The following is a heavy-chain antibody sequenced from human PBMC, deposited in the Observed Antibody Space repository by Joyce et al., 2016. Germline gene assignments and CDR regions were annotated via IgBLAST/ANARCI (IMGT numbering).Heavy chain of an antibody. CDR1: GFTFSTYT. CDR2: ISSSGTYI. J-gene: IGHJ6*02. D-gene: IGHD2-2*01. Sequence: EVQLLESGGGMVKSGGSLRLSCVASGFTFSTYTMHWVRQVPGKGMEWVSTISSSGTYILYVDSAKGRFTIARDNAKNSLYLQMNSLRAEDTAVYYCARGSENIVVIPAAKSMDVWGQGTTVTVSS. V-gene: IGHV3-21*02. CDR3: ARGSENIVVIPAAKSMDV.